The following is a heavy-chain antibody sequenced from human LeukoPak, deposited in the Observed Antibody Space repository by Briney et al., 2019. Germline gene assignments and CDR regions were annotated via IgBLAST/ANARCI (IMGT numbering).Heavy chain of an antibody. CDR3: ATSTYCGGDCHGGYFDY. CDR2: IIPIFGTA. D-gene: IGHD2-21*01. Sequence: SVKVSCKASGGTFSSYAISWVRQAPGQGLEWMGGIIPIFGTANYAQKFQGRVTITTDESTSTAYMELSSLRSEDTAVYYCATSTYCGGDCHGGYFDYWGQGTLVTVSS. V-gene: IGHV1-69*05. CDR1: GGTFSSYA. J-gene: IGHJ4*02.